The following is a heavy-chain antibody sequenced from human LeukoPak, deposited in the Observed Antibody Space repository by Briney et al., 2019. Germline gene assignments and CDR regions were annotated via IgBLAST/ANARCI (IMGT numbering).Heavy chain of an antibody. D-gene: IGHD6-19*01. V-gene: IGHV3-20*04. Sequence: GGSLRLSCAASGFTFDDYGMSWVRQAPGKGLEWVSGINWNGGSTGYADSVKGRFTISRDNAKNSLYLQMNSLRAEDTALYYCATEDLTWGIAVAGTGVDYWGQGTLVTVSS. J-gene: IGHJ4*02. CDR2: INWNGGST. CDR3: ATEDLTWGIAVAGTGVDY. CDR1: GFTFDDYG.